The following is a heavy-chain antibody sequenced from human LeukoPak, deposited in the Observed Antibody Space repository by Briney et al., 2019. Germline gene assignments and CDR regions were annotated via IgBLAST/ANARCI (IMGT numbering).Heavy chain of an antibody. D-gene: IGHD5-12*01. V-gene: IGHV1-69*04. CDR1: GGTFTSYT. J-gene: IGHJ4*02. CDR3: TRDDADSAYAAGDF. CDR2: IIPLLGVA. Sequence: SVKVSCKASGGTFTSYTFSWVRQAPGHGLEWMGRIIPLLGVANYAQKFQDRVTIFAEKSTSTVYMQLSSLRSEDTAIYYCTRDDADSAYAAGDFWGQGTLVTVSS.